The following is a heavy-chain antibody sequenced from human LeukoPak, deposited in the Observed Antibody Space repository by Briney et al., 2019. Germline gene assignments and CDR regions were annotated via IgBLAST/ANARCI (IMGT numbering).Heavy chain of an antibody. J-gene: IGHJ5*02. V-gene: IGHV3-53*05. CDR3: ARVPAYYYDSSGYLT. CDR2: IYSGGST. CDR1: GFTVSSNY. D-gene: IGHD3-22*01. Sequence: GGSLRLSCAASGFTVSSNYMSWVRQAPGKGLEWVSVIYSGGSTYYADSVKGRFTISRDNSKNTLYLQMNSLRAEDTAVYYCARVPAYYYDSSGYLTWGQGTLVTVSS.